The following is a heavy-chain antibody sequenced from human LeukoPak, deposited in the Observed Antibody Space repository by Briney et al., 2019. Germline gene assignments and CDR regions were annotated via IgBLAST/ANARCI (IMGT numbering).Heavy chain of an antibody. D-gene: IGHD3-16*01. Sequence: TGGSLRLSCAASGFTFSSYAMSWVRQAPGKGLEWVSAISGSGGSTYYADSVKGRFTISRDNSKNTLYLQMNSLRAEDTAVYYCAKYYDFVWGSIEYWGQGTLVTVSS. CDR3: AKYYDFVWGSIEY. CDR1: GFTFSSYA. V-gene: IGHV3-23*01. CDR2: ISGSGGST. J-gene: IGHJ4*02.